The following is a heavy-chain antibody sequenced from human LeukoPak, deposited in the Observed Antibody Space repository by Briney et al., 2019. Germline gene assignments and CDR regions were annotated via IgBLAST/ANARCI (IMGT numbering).Heavy chain of an antibody. CDR1: GGSISSSGYN. Sequence: SETLSLICTVSGGSISSSGYNWDWIRQPPGKGLEWIGDLYDSGNTYYNPSLKSRVTISVDTSKNHFSLKLSSVTAADTAVYSCARSIIGTRSKFDYWGQGTLVTVSS. CDR2: LYDSGNT. V-gene: IGHV4-39*02. CDR3: ARSIIGTRSKFDY. D-gene: IGHD1/OR15-1a*01. J-gene: IGHJ4*02.